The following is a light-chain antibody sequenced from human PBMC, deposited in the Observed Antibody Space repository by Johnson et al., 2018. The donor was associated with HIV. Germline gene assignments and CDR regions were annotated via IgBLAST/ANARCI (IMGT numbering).Light chain of an antibody. V-gene: IGLV1-51*02. CDR1: SSNIGNNY. J-gene: IGLJ1*01. Sequence: QSVLTQPPSVSAAPGQKVTISCSGSSSNIGNNYVSWYQHLPGTAPKLLMYENNKRPSGIPDRFSGSKSATSATLDIPGLQPGDEADYYCGTWDNSLSAHFVFGSGTKITVL. CDR3: GTWDNSLSAHFV. CDR2: ENN.